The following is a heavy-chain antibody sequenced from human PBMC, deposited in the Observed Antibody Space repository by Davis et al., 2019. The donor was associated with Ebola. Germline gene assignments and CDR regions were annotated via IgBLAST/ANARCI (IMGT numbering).Heavy chain of an antibody. CDR2: TYFNSKYYS. J-gene: IGHJ4*02. CDR1: GDSVSINSAG. CDR3: ARGWLRSGFDY. V-gene: IGHV6-1*01. Sequence: PSETLSLTCAISGDSVSINSAGWNWIRQSPSRGLEWLGRTYFNSKYYSDYAVSVRGRITINADPSKNQFSLQLSSVTPEDTAVYYCARGWLRSGFDYWGQGTLVIVSS. D-gene: IGHD5-12*01.